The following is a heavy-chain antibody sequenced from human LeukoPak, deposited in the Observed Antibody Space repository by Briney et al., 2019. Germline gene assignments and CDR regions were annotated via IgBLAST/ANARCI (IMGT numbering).Heavy chain of an antibody. J-gene: IGHJ6*03. CDR1: GGSISSGGYY. D-gene: IGHD3-16*01. CDR3: ASYVSGDYYYYYMDV. CDR2: IYYSGST. Sequence: SETLSLTCTVSGGSISSGGYYWSWIRQHPGKGLEWIGYIYYSGSTYYNPSLKSRVTISVDTSKNQFSLKLSSVTAADTAVYYCASYVSGDYYYYYMDVWGKGTTVTVSS. V-gene: IGHV4-31*03.